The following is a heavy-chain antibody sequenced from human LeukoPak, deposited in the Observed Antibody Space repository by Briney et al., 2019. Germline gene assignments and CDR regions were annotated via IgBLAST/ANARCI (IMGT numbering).Heavy chain of an antibody. D-gene: IGHD3-9*01. CDR1: GGSISSGDYY. CDR3: ARAGLGYDILTGYPKPREFDY. Sequence: SETLSLTCTVSGGSISSGDYYWSWIRQPPGKGLEWIGYMYYTGSTYSNPSLKSRVTILLDTSKNQFSLKLSSVTAADTAVYYCARAGLGYDILTGYPKPREFDYWGQGILVTVSS. CDR2: MYYTGST. J-gene: IGHJ4*02. V-gene: IGHV4-30-4*01.